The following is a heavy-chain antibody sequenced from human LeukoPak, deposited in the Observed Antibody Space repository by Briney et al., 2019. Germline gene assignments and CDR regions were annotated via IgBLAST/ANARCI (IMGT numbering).Heavy chain of an antibody. V-gene: IGHV4-39*07. CDR3: ARARTYGSGKSLFY. J-gene: IGHJ4*02. D-gene: IGHD3-10*01. CDR2: IYYSGST. CDR1: GGSISSSSYY. Sequence: SETLSLTCTVSGGSISSSSYYWGWIRQPPGKGLEWIGSIYYSGSTYYNPSLKSRVTISVDTSKNQFSLKLSSVTAADTAVYYCARARTYGSGKSLFYWGQGTLVTVSS.